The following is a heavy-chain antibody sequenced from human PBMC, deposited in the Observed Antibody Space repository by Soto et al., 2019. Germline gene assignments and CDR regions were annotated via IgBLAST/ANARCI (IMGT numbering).Heavy chain of an antibody. Sequence: QAQLVESGGGVVQPGRSLRLSCAASGFTFSNYGMHWVRQPPGKGLEWVAVLWSDGSNKYYAESVKGRFTISRDNSKNTLYLQMDSLRAGDTAVYYCARGEAAGPSGMDVWGQGTTVTVSS. D-gene: IGHD6-13*01. CDR1: GFTFSNYG. J-gene: IGHJ6*02. V-gene: IGHV3-33*01. CDR2: LWSDGSNK. CDR3: ARGEAAGPSGMDV.